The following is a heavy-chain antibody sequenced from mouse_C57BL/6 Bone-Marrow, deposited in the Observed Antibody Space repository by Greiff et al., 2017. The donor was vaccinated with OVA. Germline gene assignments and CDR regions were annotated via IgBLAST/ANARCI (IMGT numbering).Heavy chain of an antibody. J-gene: IGHJ3*01. CDR3: TAPYLSFAY. Sequence: EVKVEESGGGLVQPGGSMKLSCVASGFTFSNYWMNWVRQSPEKGLEWVAQIRLKSDNYATHYAESVKGRFTISRDDSKSSVYLQMNNLRAEDTGIYYCTAPYLSFAYWGQGTLVTVSA. D-gene: IGHD5-5*01. CDR1: GFTFSNYW. CDR2: IRLKSDNYAT. V-gene: IGHV6-3*01.